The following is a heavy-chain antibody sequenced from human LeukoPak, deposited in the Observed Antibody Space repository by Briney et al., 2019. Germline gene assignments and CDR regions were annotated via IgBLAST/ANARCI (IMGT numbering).Heavy chain of an antibody. D-gene: IGHD1-7*01. CDR2: TPWSHVQ. V-gene: IGHV2-5*01. J-gene: IGHJ4*02. CDR3: ARDFNWNYDY. CDR1: GFSLTGDVG. Sequence: SGPTLLNPTHPLTLTCTFSGFSLTGDVGVGWIRQPPGKAREWLALTPWSHVQHNSPARYVPALKSRLTITKDTSKNQVVLTMTDMDPVDTATYYCARDFNWNYDYWGQGTLVTVST.